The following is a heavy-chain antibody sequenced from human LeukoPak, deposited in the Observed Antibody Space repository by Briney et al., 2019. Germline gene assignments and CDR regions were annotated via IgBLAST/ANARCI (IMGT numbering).Heavy chain of an antibody. J-gene: IGHJ4*02. CDR1: GFSFSSYT. D-gene: IGHD3-10*01. Sequence: GGSLRLSCAASGFSFSSYTMNWVRQAPGKGLEWVANIKQDGSEKDYVDSVKGRFTISRDNAKNSLYLQMNSLRAEDTAVYYCARVWGVDPYWGQGTLVTVSS. CDR3: ARVWGVDPY. V-gene: IGHV3-7*05. CDR2: IKQDGSEK.